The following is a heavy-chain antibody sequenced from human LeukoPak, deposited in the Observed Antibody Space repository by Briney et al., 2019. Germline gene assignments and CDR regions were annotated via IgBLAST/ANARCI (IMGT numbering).Heavy chain of an antibody. J-gene: IGHJ3*02. V-gene: IGHV4-34*01. CDR2: INHSGST. Sequence: SETLSLTCTVSGGSISSYYWSWIREPPGKGLEWIGEINHSGSTNYNPSLKSRVTISVDTSKNQFSLKLSSVTAADTAVYYCTRTYYDFWSGYYPGAFDIWGQGTMVTVSS. CDR1: GGSISSYY. D-gene: IGHD3-3*01. CDR3: TRTYYDFWSGYYPGAFDI.